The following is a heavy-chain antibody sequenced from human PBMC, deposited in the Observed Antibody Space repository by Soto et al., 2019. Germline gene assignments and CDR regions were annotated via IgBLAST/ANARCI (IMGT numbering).Heavy chain of an antibody. CDR2: ISGSGVST. V-gene: IGHV3-23*01. D-gene: IGHD3-22*01. CDR1: GFTFSSYA. Sequence: GGSLRLSCAASGFTFSSYAMSWVRQAPGKGLEWVSAISGSGVSTYNADSVKGRFTISRDDSKNTLYLQMNSLGAEDTAVYYCAKYHYDSSGYYYNDYYYGMDVWGQGTTVTVSS. J-gene: IGHJ6*02. CDR3: AKYHYDSSGYYYNDYYYGMDV.